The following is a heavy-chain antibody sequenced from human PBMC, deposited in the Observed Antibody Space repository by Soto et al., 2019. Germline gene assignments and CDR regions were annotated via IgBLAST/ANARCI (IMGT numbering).Heavy chain of an antibody. D-gene: IGHD4-17*01. J-gene: IGHJ4*02. CDR3: ARTTAVPNTLRSRYFFDY. V-gene: IGHV4-61*01. CDR1: DGSSVNKTCR. Sequence: TNTVSDGSSVNKTCRRIMNRKPPGKRLEWIGYVYYSGTTNYNPSLKGRVTISVDLSKNQFSLRLSSVTTADTALYYCARTTAVPNTLRSRYFFDYWGQGTLVTVSS. CDR2: VYYSGTT.